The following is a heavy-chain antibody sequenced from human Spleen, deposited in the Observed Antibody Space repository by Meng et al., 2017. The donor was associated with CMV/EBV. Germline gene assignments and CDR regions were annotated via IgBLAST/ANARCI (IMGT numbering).Heavy chain of an antibody. D-gene: IGHD5-12*01. V-gene: IGHV1-18*01. CDR1: GYTFTNNG. CDR3: ARDKGSGYSSH. CDR2: ISTDNGNT. J-gene: IGHJ4*02. Sequence: ASVKVSCKAFGYTFTNNGFSWVRQAPGQGLEWMGCISTDNGNTHYAQRFQGRVSMTTDASTTTAYMELRSLRSDDTAVYYCARDKGSGYSSHWGQGILVTAPQ.